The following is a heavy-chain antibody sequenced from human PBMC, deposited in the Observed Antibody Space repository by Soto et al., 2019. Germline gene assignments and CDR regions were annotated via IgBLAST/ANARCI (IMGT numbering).Heavy chain of an antibody. Sequence: QVQLVQSGAEVKKPGSSVKVSCKASGGIFSTYAISWLRQAPGQGLELMGGIIPLFGTPNYAQSLQGRVTITADESTSTAYMELSRLRSEDTAVYYCARDRDDYGSGNYYNRIDFWGQGTLVTVSS. CDR3: ARDRDDYGSGNYYNRIDF. D-gene: IGHD3-10*01. J-gene: IGHJ4*02. CDR1: GGIFSTYA. V-gene: IGHV1-69*01. CDR2: IIPLFGTP.